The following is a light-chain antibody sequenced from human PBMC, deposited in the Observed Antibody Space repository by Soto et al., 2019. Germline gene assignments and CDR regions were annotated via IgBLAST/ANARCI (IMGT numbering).Light chain of an antibody. Sequence: EIVLTQSPGTLSLSPGERASLSCRASQSVDSIYLAWYQQKLGQAPRLLIYAASSRATGIPDRFSGGGSGTDFTLTISRLEPEDFEMYYCQQYSTSPGTFGQGTKLEIK. CDR3: QQYSTSPGT. CDR2: AAS. CDR1: QSVDSIY. V-gene: IGKV3-20*01. J-gene: IGKJ2*01.